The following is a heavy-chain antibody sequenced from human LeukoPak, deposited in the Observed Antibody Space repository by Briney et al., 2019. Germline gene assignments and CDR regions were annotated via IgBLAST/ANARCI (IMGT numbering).Heavy chain of an antibody. D-gene: IGHD2-2*01. V-gene: IGHV4-39*07. CDR2: IYYSGST. J-gene: IGHJ5*02. CDR1: GGSISSSSYY. CDR3: ARVRLGYCSSTSCYEGYNWFDP. Sequence: SETLSLTCTVSGGSISSSSYYWGWIRQPPGKGLEWIGSIYYSGSTYYNPSLKSRVTISVDTSKYQFSLKLSSVTAADTAVYYCARVRLGYCSSTSCYEGYNWFDPWGQGTLVTVSS.